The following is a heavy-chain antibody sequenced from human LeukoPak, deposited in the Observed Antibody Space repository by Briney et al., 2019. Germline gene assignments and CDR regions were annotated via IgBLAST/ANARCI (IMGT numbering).Heavy chain of an antibody. CDR2: IYYSGST. Sequence: SETLSLTCTVSGGSISSYYWSWLRQPPGKGREWIRYIYYSGSTNYNPSLKSLVTISVDTSKNQFSLKLNSVTAADTAVYYCAGGGDSGGYYYPMFDYWGQGTLVTVSS. CDR3: AGGGDSGGYYYPMFDY. D-gene: IGHD3-22*01. J-gene: IGHJ4*02. CDR1: GGSISSYY. V-gene: IGHV4-59*01.